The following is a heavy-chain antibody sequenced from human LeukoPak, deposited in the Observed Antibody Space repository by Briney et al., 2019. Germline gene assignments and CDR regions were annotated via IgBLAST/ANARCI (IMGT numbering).Heavy chain of an antibody. Sequence: SETLSLTCAVSGDSISSINWWTWVRLSPEKGLEWIGEIHHSGKTNYNPSLKSRVNISLDKSKNHFSLRVNSVVAADTAVYYCARDTYSSGWYYGWNWFDPWGQGTLVTVSS. J-gene: IGHJ5*02. D-gene: IGHD6-19*01. V-gene: IGHV4-4*02. CDR2: IHHSGKT. CDR3: ARDTYSSGWYYGWNWFDP. CDR1: GDSISSINW.